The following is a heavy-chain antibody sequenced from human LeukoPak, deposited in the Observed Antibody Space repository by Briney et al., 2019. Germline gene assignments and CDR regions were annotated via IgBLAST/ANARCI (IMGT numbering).Heavy chain of an antibody. V-gene: IGHV4-39*07. CDR3: ARRGDSTTWYATDY. Sequence: SETLSLTCTVSGGSIDRGDYYWGWVRQPPGKGLECIASIHYTGSTYYDPSLKSRVTMSADTSKNQFSLKLSSVTAADTAVYYCARRGDSTTWYATDYWGQGTLVTVSS. CDR1: GGSIDRGDYY. CDR2: IHYTGST. J-gene: IGHJ4*02. D-gene: IGHD6-13*01.